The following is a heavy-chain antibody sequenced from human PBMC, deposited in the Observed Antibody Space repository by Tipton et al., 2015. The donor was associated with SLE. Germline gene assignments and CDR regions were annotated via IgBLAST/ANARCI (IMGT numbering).Heavy chain of an antibody. D-gene: IGHD6-13*01. J-gene: IGHJ3*02. CDR2: FDPEDGET. V-gene: IGHV1-24*01. CDR3: ARDRVGSSSHDAGPGAFDI. CDR1: GYTLTELS. Sequence: QVQLVQSGAEVKKPGASVKVSCKVSGYTLTELSMHWVRQAPGKGLEWMGGFDPEDGETIYAQKFQGRVTMTRDTSTSTVYMELSSLRSEDTAVYYCARDRVGSSSHDAGPGAFDIWGQGTMVTVSS.